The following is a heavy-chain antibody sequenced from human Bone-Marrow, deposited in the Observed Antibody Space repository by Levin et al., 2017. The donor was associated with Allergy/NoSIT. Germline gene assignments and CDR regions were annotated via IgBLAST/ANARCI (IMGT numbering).Heavy chain of an antibody. D-gene: IGHD2-8*02. CDR3: AKAYCTGGVCYVAGRTYYFDY. CDR1: GFTFSSYA. J-gene: IGHJ4*02. CDR2: ISGSGGST. Sequence: GGSLRLSCAASGFTFSSYAMSWVRQAPGKGLEWVSAISGSGGSTYYADSVKGRFTISRDNSKNTLYLQMNSLRAEDTAVYYCAKAYCTGGVCYVAGRTYYFDYWGQGTLVTVSS. V-gene: IGHV3-23*01.